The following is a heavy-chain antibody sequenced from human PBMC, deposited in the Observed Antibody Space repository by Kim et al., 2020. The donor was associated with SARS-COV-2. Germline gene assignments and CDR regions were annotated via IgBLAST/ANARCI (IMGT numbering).Heavy chain of an antibody. CDR2: IRSKAYGGTT. CDR1: GFTFGDYA. D-gene: IGHD2-15*01. CDR3: TRGEDPPSDY. Sequence: GGSLRLSCTASGFTFGDYAMSWVRQAPGKGLEWVGFIRSKAYGGTTEYAASVKGRFTISRDDSKSIAYLQMNSLKTEDTAVYYCTRGEDPPSDYWGQGTLVTVSS. V-gene: IGHV3-49*04. J-gene: IGHJ4*02.